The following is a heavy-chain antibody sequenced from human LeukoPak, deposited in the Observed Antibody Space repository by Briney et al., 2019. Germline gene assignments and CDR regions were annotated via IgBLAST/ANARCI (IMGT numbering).Heavy chain of an antibody. D-gene: IGHD2-2*01. CDR1: GFTFSSYA. Sequence: PGGSLRLSCAASGFTFSSYAMSWVRQAPGKGLEWVSAISGSGGSTYYADSVKGRFTISRDNSKNTLYLQMNSLRAEDTAVYYCAKGGLGYCSSTSCLNFDYWGQGTLVTVSS. J-gene: IGHJ4*02. CDR2: ISGSGGST. V-gene: IGHV3-23*01. CDR3: AKGGLGYCSSTSCLNFDY.